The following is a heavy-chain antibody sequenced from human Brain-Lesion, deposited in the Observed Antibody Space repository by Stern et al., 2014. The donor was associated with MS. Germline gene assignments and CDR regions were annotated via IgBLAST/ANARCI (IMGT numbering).Heavy chain of an antibody. D-gene: IGHD3-22*01. V-gene: IGHV4-30-4*01. Sequence: QVQLQESGPGLVKPSPTLSLTCNASGDSISSGDNYWSWIRPSPGQGLEWIGDIYYIGSTFYNPSLKSRVTISVDTSQNQFSLRLSSVTAADMAVYYCARGESSRYYYYFDYWGQGTLVTVSS. CDR3: ARGESSRYYYYFDY. J-gene: IGHJ4*02. CDR1: GDSISSGDNY. CDR2: IYYIGST.